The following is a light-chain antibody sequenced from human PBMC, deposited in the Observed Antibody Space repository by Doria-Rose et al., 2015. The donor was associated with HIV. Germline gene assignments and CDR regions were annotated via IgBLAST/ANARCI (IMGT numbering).Light chain of an antibody. V-gene: IGKV3-20*01. CDR3: HQYGTSWT. J-gene: IGKJ1*01. CDR1: QSFSSTY. Sequence: TQSPGTLSLSPGERATLSCRASQSFSSTYLAWYQQEPGQAPSLLIYDGSTRATGIPDRFSASGSGTDFTLTINRLEPEDFALYYCHQYGTSWTFGRGTKVEI. CDR2: DGS.